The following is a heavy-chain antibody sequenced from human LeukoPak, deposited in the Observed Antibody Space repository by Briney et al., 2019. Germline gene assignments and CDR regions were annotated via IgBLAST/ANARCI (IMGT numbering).Heavy chain of an antibody. D-gene: IGHD3-3*01. CDR1: GYTFTGYY. V-gene: IGHV1-2*02. J-gene: IGHJ5*02. CDR2: INPNSGGT. Sequence: GASVKVSCKASGYTFTGYYMHWVRQAPGQGLEWMGWINPNSGGTNYAQKFQGRVTMTRDTSISTAYMELSRLRSDDTAVYYCARDSRVTIFGVDNWFDPWGQGTLVTVSS. CDR3: ARDSRVTIFGVDNWFDP.